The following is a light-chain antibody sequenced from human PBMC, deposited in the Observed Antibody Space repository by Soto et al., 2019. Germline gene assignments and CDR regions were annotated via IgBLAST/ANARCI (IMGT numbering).Light chain of an antibody. J-gene: IGLJ2*01. V-gene: IGLV1-40*01. CDR1: SSNIGSGYH. CDR2: GNS. Sequence: QSVLTQPPSVSGAPGQRVTISCTGSSSNIGSGYHVHWYQQLPGTAPKLLIYGNSNPPSGVPDRFSGSKSGTSASLAITGLQDEDEADYYCQSYDSSLSVVFGGGTKLTVL. CDR3: QSYDSSLSVV.